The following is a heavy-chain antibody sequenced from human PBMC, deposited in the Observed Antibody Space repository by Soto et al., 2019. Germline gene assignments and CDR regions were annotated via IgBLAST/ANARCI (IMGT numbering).Heavy chain of an antibody. D-gene: IGHD4-17*01. V-gene: IGHV4-39*01. CDR3: ARRTTTIGWFDP. Sequence: PSETLSLTCTVSGGSISSSSYYWGWIRQPPGKGLEWIGSIYYSGSTYYNPSLKSRVTISVDTSKNQFSLKLNSVTAADTAVYYCARRTTTIGWFDPWGQGTLVTVSS. CDR1: GGSISSSSYY. J-gene: IGHJ5*02. CDR2: IYYSGST.